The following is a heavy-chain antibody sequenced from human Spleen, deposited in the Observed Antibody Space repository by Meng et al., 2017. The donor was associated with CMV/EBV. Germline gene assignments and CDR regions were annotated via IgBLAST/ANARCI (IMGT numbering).Heavy chain of an antibody. CDR2: ISYDGSNK. V-gene: IGHV3-30-3*01. CDR3: ARDRGDY. Sequence: QVQRVESGGGGVQPGRSLSLSCASSGFPFSSYAMHWVRQAPGKGLEWVAVISYDGSNKYYADSVKGRFTISRDNSKNTLYLQMNSLRAEDTAVYYCARDRGDYWGQGTLVTVSS. J-gene: IGHJ4*02. CDR1: GFPFSSYA.